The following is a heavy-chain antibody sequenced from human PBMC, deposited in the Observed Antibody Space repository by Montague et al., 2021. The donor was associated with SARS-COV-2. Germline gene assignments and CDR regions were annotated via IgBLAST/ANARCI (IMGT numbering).Heavy chain of an antibody. CDR2: IWFDGSNK. J-gene: IGHJ6*02. CDR3: ASDGSRVRGGYFNYDMDV. CDR1: GFNFRTYG. Sequence: SLRLSCAASGFNFRTYGMHWVRQAPGKGLEWVAVIWFDGSNKDYADSVKGRFTISRDNFQNTLYLLMNHLRAEDTAVYYCASDGSRVRGGYFNYDMDVWGQGTTVTVSS. V-gene: IGHV3-33*01. D-gene: IGHD3-10*01.